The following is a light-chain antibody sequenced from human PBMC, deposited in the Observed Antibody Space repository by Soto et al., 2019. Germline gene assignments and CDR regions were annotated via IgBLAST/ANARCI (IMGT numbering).Light chain of an antibody. CDR2: EDN. Sequence: NFMLTQPHSVSESPGKTVTISCTRSSGSIASNYVQWYQQRPGSSPTTVIYEDNRRPSGVPDRFSGSIDSSSNSVSLTISGLKTEDEADYYCQSYDSSNQVFGGGTKLTVL. CDR1: SGSIASNY. J-gene: IGLJ2*01. CDR3: QSYDSSNQV. V-gene: IGLV6-57*01.